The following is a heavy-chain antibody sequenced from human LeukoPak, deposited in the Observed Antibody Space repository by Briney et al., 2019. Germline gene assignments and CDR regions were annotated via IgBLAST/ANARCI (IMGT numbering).Heavy chain of an antibody. V-gene: IGHV4-34*01. J-gene: IGHJ4*02. CDR3: ARHGDWYGSGSEAEIDY. CDR2: INHSGST. Sequence: PSETLSLTCAVYGGSFSGYYWSWIRQPPGKGLEWIGEINHSGSTNYNPSLKSRVTISVDTSKNQFSLKLSSVTAADTAVYYCARHGDWYGSGSEAEIDYWGQGTLVTVSS. CDR1: GGSFSGYY. D-gene: IGHD3-10*01.